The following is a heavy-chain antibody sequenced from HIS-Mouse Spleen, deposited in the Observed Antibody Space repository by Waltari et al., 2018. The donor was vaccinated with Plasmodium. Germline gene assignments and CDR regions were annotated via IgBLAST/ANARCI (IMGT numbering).Heavy chain of an antibody. D-gene: IGHD1-7*01. CDR2: NYYSGST. Sequence: QLQLQESGPGLVKPSETLSLTCTVSGGSISSSSYYWGWIRQPPGKGLEWIGRNYYSGSTYYIPSLKSRVTISVDTSKNQFSLKLSSVTAADTAVYYCARDRITGTSYFDYWGQGTLVTVSS. V-gene: IGHV4-39*07. CDR3: ARDRITGTSYFDY. J-gene: IGHJ4*02. CDR1: GGSISSSSYY.